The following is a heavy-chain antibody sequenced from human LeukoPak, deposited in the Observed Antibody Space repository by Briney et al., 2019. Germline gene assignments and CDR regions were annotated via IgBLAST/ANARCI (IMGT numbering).Heavy chain of an antibody. V-gene: IGHV4-30-2*01. CDR3: AADCSGGSCYLGYGMDV. J-gene: IGHJ6*02. CDR2: IYHSGST. D-gene: IGHD2-15*01. CDR1: GGSISSGGYS. Sequence: SETLSLTCAVSGGSISSGGYSWSWIRQPPGKGLEWIGYIYHSGSTYYNPSLKSRVTISVDRSENQFSLKLSSVTAADTAVYYCAADCSGGSCYLGYGMDVWGQGTTVTVSS.